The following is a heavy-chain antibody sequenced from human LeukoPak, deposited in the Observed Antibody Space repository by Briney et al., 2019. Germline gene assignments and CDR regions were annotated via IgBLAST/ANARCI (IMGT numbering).Heavy chain of an antibody. J-gene: IGHJ5*02. Sequence: SETLSLTCAVYGGSFSGYYWSWIRQPPGKGLEWIGEINHSGSTNYNPSLKSRVTISVDTSKNQFSLKLSSVTAADTAEYYCARVRRRYYGSGSYYDNNWFDPWGQGTLVTVSS. CDR2: INHSGST. D-gene: IGHD3-10*01. CDR3: ARVRRRYYGSGSYYDNNWFDP. V-gene: IGHV4-34*01. CDR1: GGSFSGYY.